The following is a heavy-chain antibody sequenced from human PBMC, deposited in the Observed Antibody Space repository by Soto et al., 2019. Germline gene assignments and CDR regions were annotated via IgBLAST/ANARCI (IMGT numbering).Heavy chain of an antibody. CDR3: AKGPGMYSYFDW. CDR2: ISGSDGST. V-gene: IGHV3-23*01. Sequence: EVQMLESGGGLVQPGGSLRLSCAASGFTFSSYAMSWVRQAPGKGLEWVSAISGSDGSTFYADSVKGRFTISRDDSKNTLYLQMNSLRAEDTAVYYCAKGPGMYSYFDWWGQGTLVTVSS. J-gene: IGHJ4*02. CDR1: GFTFSSYA. D-gene: IGHD2-8*01.